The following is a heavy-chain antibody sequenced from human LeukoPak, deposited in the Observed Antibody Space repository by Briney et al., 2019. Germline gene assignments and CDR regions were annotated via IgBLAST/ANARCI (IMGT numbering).Heavy chain of an antibody. CDR2: IWYDGTNK. CDR1: GFTFSDYG. V-gene: IGHV3-30*02. J-gene: IGHJ2*01. Sequence: GGSLRLSCAASGFTFSDYGMHWVRQAPGKGLEWVAFIWYDGTNKYYGDSVKGRFTISRDNSKNTLYLQMNSLRAEDTAVYYCAKGWYFDLWGRGTLVTVSS. CDR3: AKGWYFDL.